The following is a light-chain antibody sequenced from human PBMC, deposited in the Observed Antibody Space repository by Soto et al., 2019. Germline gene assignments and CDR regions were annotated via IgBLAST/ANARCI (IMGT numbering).Light chain of an antibody. CDR1: SSDIGGYNY. CDR2: GVS. Sequence: QSVLTQPVSVSGSPGQSITISCTGTSSDIGGYNYVSWYQQYPGKAPKLIIFGVSDRPSGVSNRFSGSKSGTTASLTISGLQAEDEADYYCSSYKTSSTVVVFGGGTKLTVL. V-gene: IGLV2-14*01. CDR3: SSYKTSSTVVV. J-gene: IGLJ2*01.